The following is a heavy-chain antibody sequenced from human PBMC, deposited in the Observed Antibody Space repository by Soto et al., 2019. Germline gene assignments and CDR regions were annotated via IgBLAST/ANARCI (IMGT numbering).Heavy chain of an antibody. D-gene: IGHD3-3*01. CDR2: IKSKTDGGTT. CDR3: TSLITIFGVVNGMDV. J-gene: IGHJ6*02. V-gene: IGHV3-15*01. Sequence: PGGSLGLSCAASGLTFSNAWMSWVRQAPGKGLEWVGRIKSKTDGGTTDYAAPVKGRFTISRDDSKNTLYLQMNSLKTEDTAVYYCTSLITIFGVVNGMDVWGQGTTVTVSS. CDR1: GLTFSNAW.